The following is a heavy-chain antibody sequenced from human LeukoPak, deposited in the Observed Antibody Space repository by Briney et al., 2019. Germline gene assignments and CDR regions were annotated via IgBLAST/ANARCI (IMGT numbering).Heavy chain of an antibody. D-gene: IGHD3-16*01. V-gene: IGHV3-21*01. CDR1: GFTFRNYG. CDR3: ARAGTELLPEEENYVSNYYFDY. Sequence: PGGSLRLSCAASGFTFRNYGMHWVRQAPGKGLEWVSSISSSSSYIYYADSVKGRFTISRDNAKNSLYLQMNSLRAEDTAVYYCARAGTELLPEEENYVSNYYFDYWGQGTLVTVSS. J-gene: IGHJ4*02. CDR2: ISSSSSYI.